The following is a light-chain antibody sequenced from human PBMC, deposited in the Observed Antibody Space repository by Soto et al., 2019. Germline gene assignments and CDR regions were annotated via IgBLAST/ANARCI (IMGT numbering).Light chain of an antibody. CDR2: GAS. CDR1: QSVSSSY. Sequence: EIVLTQSPGTLSLSPGERATLSCRASQSVSSSYLAWYQQKPGQAPRLLIYGASSSATGIPDRFSGSGSGTDFTLTISRLEPEDFAVYYCQQYGSSRGWPLGQWTNVDIK. V-gene: IGKV3-20*01. J-gene: IGKJ1*01. CDR3: QQYGSSRGWP.